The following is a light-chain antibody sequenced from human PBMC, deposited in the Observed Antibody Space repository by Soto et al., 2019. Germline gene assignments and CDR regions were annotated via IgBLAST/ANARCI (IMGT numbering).Light chain of an antibody. CDR3: QHYGSSSSWT. CDR1: QNIDNDY. V-gene: IGKV3-20*01. CDR2: GAS. Sequence: SVLTQFLSSLSLSPGERATLSCKASQNIDNDYLAWYRQQPGQAPTLLIYGASSRATGIPDRFSGSGSGTDFTLPISRLETEDFAVYFCQHYGSSSSWTFGQATTVDI. J-gene: IGKJ1*01.